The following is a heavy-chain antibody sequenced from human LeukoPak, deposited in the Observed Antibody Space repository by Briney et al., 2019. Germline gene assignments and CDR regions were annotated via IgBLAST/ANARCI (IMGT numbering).Heavy chain of an antibody. CDR1: GGSVSSADYY. CDR2: MHYSGRR. CDR3: ARGGVGATYVGFDY. D-gene: IGHD1-26*01. Sequence: TSETLSLTCTGSGGSVSSADYYWNWIRQLPGKGLEWIGYMHYSGRRNYNPSLKSRVTISVDTSKNQFSLKLSSVTAADTAVYYCARGGVGATYVGFDYWGQGTLVTVSS. J-gene: IGHJ4*02. V-gene: IGHV4-61*08.